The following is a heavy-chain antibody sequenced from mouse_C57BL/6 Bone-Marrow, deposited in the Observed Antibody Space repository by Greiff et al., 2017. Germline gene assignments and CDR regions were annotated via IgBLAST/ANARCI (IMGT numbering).Heavy chain of an antibody. V-gene: IGHV1-59*01. J-gene: IGHJ2*01. CDR3: ARLGAWYYGSSLY. Sequence: VQLQQPGAELVRPGTSVKLSCKASGYTFTSYWMHWVKQRPGQGLEWIGVIDPSDSYTNYNQKFKGKATLTVDTSSSTAYMQLSSLTSEDSAVYYCARLGAWYYGSSLYWGQGTTLTVSS. CDR2: IDPSDSYT. CDR1: GYTFTSYW. D-gene: IGHD1-1*01.